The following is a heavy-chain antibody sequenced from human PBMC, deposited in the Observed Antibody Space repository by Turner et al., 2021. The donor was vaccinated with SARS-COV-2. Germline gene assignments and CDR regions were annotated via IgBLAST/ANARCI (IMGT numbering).Heavy chain of an antibody. CDR1: GVSITSTNFF. D-gene: IGHD3-22*01. Sequence: QVPLQESGPGLVKPSETLSLSCTVSGVSITSTNFFWGWIRQSPGKGLEWMGTFAYSGSTCYNPSFKGRVTRSADPSKRQFFLRLTSVTAADTAVYYCARLYHHDTSGVDFWGQGTQVTVSS. V-gene: IGHV4-39*01. J-gene: IGHJ4*02. CDR3: ARLYHHDTSGVDF. CDR2: FAYSGST.